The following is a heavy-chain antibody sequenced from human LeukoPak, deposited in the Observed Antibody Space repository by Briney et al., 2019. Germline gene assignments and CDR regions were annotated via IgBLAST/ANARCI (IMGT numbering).Heavy chain of an antibody. Sequence: LAGGSLRLSCAASGFTFSSYGMHWVRQAPGKGLEWVAFIRYDGSNKYYADSVKGRFTISRDNSKNTLYLRMNSLRAEDTAVYYCAKDHIVGVDYWGQGTLVTVSS. V-gene: IGHV3-30*02. D-gene: IGHD1-26*01. CDR3: AKDHIVGVDY. J-gene: IGHJ4*02. CDR1: GFTFSSYG. CDR2: IRYDGSNK.